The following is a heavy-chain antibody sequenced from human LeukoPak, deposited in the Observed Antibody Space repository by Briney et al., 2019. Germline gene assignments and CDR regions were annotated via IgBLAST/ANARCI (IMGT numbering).Heavy chain of an antibody. D-gene: IGHD3-22*01. CDR1: GYTFPSYG. Sequence: ASVKVSCKPSGYTFPSYGITWVRQAPGPGLEWMGWICGYNGNTNYAQKFLGTVTMTTDTSRSTAYMELRSLRSDDTAVYYCARDRAYYYDNNGYCYREWGQGTLVTVSS. V-gene: IGHV1-18*01. CDR2: ICGYNGNT. CDR3: ARDRAYYYDNNGYCYRE. J-gene: IGHJ4*02.